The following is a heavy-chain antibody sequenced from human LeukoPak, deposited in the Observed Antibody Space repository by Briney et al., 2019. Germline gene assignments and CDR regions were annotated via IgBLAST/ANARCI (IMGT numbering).Heavy chain of an antibody. CDR2: IIPIFGTA. V-gene: IGHV1-69*13. J-gene: IGHJ6*03. Sequence: SVKVSCKASGGTFSSYAISWVRQAPGQGLEWMGGIIPIFGTANYAQKFQGRVTITADEATSKAYIELNSLRSEDAAVECCSSRYSSHLTVSRRYYYYYYYRDVWAKGTALRVSS. D-gene: IGHD3-10*01. CDR3: SSRYSSHLTVSRRYYYYYYYRDV. CDR1: GGTFSSYA.